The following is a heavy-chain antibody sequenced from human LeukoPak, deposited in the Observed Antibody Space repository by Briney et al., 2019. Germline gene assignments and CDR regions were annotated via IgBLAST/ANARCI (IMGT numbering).Heavy chain of an antibody. Sequence: GGSLRLSCAASGFTFSSYGVHWVRQAPGKGLEWVAVIWYDGSNKYYADSVKSRFTISRDNSKNTLYLQMNSLRAEDTAVYYCARETTLDSYGFDYWGQGTLVTVSS. J-gene: IGHJ4*02. D-gene: IGHD5-18*01. CDR3: ARETTLDSYGFDY. CDR1: GFTFSSYG. V-gene: IGHV3-33*01. CDR2: IWYDGSNK.